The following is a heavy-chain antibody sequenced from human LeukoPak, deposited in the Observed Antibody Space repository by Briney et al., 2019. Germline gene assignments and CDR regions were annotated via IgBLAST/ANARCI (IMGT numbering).Heavy chain of an antibody. Sequence: GGSLRLSCAASGFTFSVYRMHWVRQAPGKGLVWVSNINSDGSTTNYADSVKGRFTVSRDNAKNTLYLQMNSLRAEDTAVYYCTRGGGFRFDYWGQGTLVTVPS. V-gene: IGHV3-74*01. CDR1: GFTFSVYR. J-gene: IGHJ4*02. CDR2: INSDGSTT. D-gene: IGHD6-25*01. CDR3: TRGGGFRFDY.